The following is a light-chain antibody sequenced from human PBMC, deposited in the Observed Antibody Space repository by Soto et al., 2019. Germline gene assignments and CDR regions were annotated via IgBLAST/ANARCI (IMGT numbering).Light chain of an antibody. Sequence: DIQMTQSPSTLSASVGDRVTITCRASQSISRYLAWYQQKAGKAPKVLIFDASSLESGDPSRFSGSGSGTEFTLTIISLQPDDFATYYCQQYNSYSTWTFGHGTKVEIK. CDR1: QSISRY. J-gene: IGKJ1*01. V-gene: IGKV1-5*01. CDR3: QQYNSYSTWT. CDR2: DAS.